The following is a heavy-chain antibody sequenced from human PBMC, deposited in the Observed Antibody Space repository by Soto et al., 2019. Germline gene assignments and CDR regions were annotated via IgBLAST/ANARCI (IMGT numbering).Heavy chain of an antibody. CDR1: GYTFSMHY. CDR3: ARVKRGSNSAWYNYMDV. V-gene: IGHV1-46*01. J-gene: IGHJ6*02. Sequence: QVQLVQSGAVVKKPGASVTLSCKASGYTFSMHYIHWVRQAPGQGLEWMGMIHPTGGSTNYAQRFKGIVTLTSDTSTSTVYMELSSLRSEDTALYYCARVKRGSNSAWYNYMDVWGQGTTVTVSS. D-gene: IGHD6-19*01. CDR2: IHPTGGST.